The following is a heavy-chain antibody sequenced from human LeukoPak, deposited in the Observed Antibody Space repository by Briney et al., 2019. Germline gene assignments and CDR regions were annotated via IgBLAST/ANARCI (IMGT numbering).Heavy chain of an antibody. Sequence: GGSLRLSCAASGFTVSSNYMSWVRQAPGKGLEWVSVIYSGGSTYYADSVKGRFTISRDNSKNTLYLQMNSLRVEDTAVYYCAREVTTIYYYYGMDVWGQGTTVTVSS. J-gene: IGHJ6*02. D-gene: IGHD4-11*01. V-gene: IGHV3-66*01. CDR1: GFTVSSNY. CDR3: AREVTTIYYYYGMDV. CDR2: IYSGGST.